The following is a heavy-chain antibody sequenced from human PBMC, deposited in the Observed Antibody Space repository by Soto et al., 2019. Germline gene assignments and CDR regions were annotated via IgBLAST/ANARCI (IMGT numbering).Heavy chain of an antibody. J-gene: IGHJ6*03. V-gene: IGHV4-59*01. CDR1: GGSISSYY. CDR3: AKVGSSVSLYYYMDV. D-gene: IGHD6-6*01. Sequence: SETLSLTCTVSGGSISSYYWSWIRQPPGKGLEWIGYIYYSGSTNYNPSLKSRVTISVDTSKNQFSLKLSSVTAADTAVYYCAKVGSSVSLYYYMDVWGKGTTVTVSS. CDR2: IYYSGST.